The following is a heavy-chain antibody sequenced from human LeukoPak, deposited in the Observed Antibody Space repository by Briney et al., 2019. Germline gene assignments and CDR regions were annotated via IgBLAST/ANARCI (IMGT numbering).Heavy chain of an antibody. CDR3: ARVVPEDIVVVPAAMGWFDP. Sequence: SETLSLTCAVSGYSISRGYYWGWIRQPPGKGLEWIGSIYHSGSTYYNPSLKSRVTISVDTSKNQFSLKLSSVTAADTAVYYCARVVPEDIVVVPAAMGWFDPWGQGTLVTVSS. CDR2: IYHSGST. V-gene: IGHV4-38-2*01. CDR1: GYSISRGYY. J-gene: IGHJ5*02. D-gene: IGHD2-2*01.